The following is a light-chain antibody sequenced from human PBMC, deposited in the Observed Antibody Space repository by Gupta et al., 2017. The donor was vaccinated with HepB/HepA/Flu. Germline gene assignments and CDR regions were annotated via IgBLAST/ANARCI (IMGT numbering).Light chain of an antibody. Sequence: DIQMTQSPSSLSASIGDRVTITCQASHDITNYLNWYQQKPGKAPKLLIYDASKLETGVPSRFSGRRSGTDFIFTISSLQPDDIATYYCQQYDDVPCSFGQGTKLEIK. V-gene: IGKV1-33*01. CDR1: HDITNY. CDR2: DAS. CDR3: QQYDDVPCS. J-gene: IGKJ2*04.